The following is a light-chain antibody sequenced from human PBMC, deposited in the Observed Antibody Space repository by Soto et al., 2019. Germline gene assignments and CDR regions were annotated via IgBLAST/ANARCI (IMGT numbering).Light chain of an antibody. CDR1: QDISNY. V-gene: IGKV1-33*01. J-gene: IGKJ4*01. CDR3: HQYEDLPLT. CDR2: DAF. Sequence: DIQMTQSPSSLSASVGDRVTITCQASQDISNYLNWYQQKPGKAPKLLIFDAFNVETGVPSRFSGSGSGTDFTFTIHSLQPEDAATYYCHQYEDLPLTFGGGTKVGIK.